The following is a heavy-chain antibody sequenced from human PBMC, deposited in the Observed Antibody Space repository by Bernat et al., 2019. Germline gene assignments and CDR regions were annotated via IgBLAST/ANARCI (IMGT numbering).Heavy chain of an antibody. Sequence: EVQLLESGGGLVQPGGSLRLSCAASGFTFSSYAMSWVRQAPGKGLEWVSAISGSGGSTDDAGYVKGRFTISRDNAKNTMYLPMNSLRAEDTAVYYCATFNVAATFLGAFDIWGQGTMVTVSS. J-gene: IGHJ3*02. CDR3: ATFNVAATFLGAFDI. V-gene: IGHV3-23*01. D-gene: IGHD2-15*01. CDR1: GFTFSSYA. CDR2: ISGSGGST.